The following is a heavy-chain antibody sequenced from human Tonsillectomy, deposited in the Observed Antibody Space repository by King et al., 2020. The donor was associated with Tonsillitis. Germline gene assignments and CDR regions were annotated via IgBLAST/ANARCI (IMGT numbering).Heavy chain of an antibody. V-gene: IGHV4-59*08. CDR1: GGSMSSSY. Sequence: VQLQESGPGLVKPSETLSLTCTVSGGSMSSSYWSWVRQPPGQGLEWSGYVYYSGNTYYNPSLSSRVTISIDTSKNHFSLRLSSVTAADTAVYYCARSGIPAADCYFDLWGRGTLVTVSS. J-gene: IGHJ2*01. D-gene: IGHD6-13*01. CDR2: VYYSGNT. CDR3: ARSGIPAADCYFDL.